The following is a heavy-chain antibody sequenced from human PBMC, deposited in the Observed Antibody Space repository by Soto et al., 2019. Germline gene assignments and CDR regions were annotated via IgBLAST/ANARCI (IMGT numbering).Heavy chain of an antibody. Sequence: PGGSLRLSCAASGFTFSSYGMHWVRQAPGKGLEWVAVISYDGSNKYYADSVKGRFTISRDNSKNTLYLQMNSLRAEDTAVYYCAKAALRYFDWLLVDYWGQGTLVTVSS. CDR3: AKAALRYFDWLLVDY. CDR1: GFTFSSYG. CDR2: ISYDGSNK. J-gene: IGHJ4*02. D-gene: IGHD3-9*01. V-gene: IGHV3-30*18.